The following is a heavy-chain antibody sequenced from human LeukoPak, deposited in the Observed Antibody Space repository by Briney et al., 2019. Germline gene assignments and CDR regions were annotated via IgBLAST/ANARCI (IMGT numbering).Heavy chain of an antibody. V-gene: IGHV3-23*01. CDR2: GSST. Sequence: GSSTYYADSVKGRFTISRDNSKNTLYLQMNSLRAEDTAVYYCAKRSYYDSSGYRYDGYYFDYWGQGTLVTVSS. D-gene: IGHD3-22*01. J-gene: IGHJ4*02. CDR3: AKRSYYDSSGYRYDGYYFDY.